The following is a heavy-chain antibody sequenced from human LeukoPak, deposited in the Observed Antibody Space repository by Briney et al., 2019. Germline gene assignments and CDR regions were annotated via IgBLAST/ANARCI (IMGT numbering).Heavy chain of an antibody. CDR2: IKSKTDGGTT. D-gene: IGHD1-14*01. V-gene: IGHV3-15*01. CDR1: GFTFSNAW. CDR3: TTQPSRNLYFDY. J-gene: IGHJ4*02. Sequence: GGSLRLSCAASGFTFSNAWMSWVRQAPGKGLEWVGRIKSKTDGGTTDYAAPVKGRFTISRDDSKNTLYLQMNSLKTEDTAVYYCTTQPSRNLYFDYWGQGTLVTVSS.